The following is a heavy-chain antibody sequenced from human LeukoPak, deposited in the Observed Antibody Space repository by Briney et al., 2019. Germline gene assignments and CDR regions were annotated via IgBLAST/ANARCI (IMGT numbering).Heavy chain of an antibody. CDR1: GFTFRTYA. D-gene: IGHD3-9*01. Sequence: PGGSLSPSCEAFGFTFRTYAMSWVRQAPGKGLEWVSAISGSGGSTYYADSVKGRFTISRDNSKNTLYLQMNSLRAEDTAVYYCAKTLTGYKQGAFDIWGQGTMVTVSS. CDR2: ISGSGGST. CDR3: AKTLTGYKQGAFDI. J-gene: IGHJ3*02. V-gene: IGHV3-23*01.